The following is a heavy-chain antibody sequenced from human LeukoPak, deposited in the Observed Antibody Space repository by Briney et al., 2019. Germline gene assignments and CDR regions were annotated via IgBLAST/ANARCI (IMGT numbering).Heavy chain of an antibody. Sequence: GGSLRLSCAASGFTFSSYIMSWVRQAPGKGLEWVAAISGSGGTTTYGDSVKGRFTVSRDNSKDTLYLQMNSLRAEDTAVYYCAKKIEISDLRYIDYWGQGTLVTVSS. D-gene: IGHD3-9*01. J-gene: IGHJ4*02. V-gene: IGHV3-23*01. CDR1: GFTFSSYI. CDR3: AKKIEISDLRYIDY. CDR2: ISGSGGTT.